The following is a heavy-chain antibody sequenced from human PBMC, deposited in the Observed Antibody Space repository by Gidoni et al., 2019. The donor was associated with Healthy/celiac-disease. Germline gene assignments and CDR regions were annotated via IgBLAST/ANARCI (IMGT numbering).Heavy chain of an antibody. J-gene: IGHJ4*02. V-gene: IGHV3-48*03. CDR1: GFTFSSYE. CDR2: ISSSGSTI. D-gene: IGHD4-17*01. Sequence: EVQLVESGGGLVQPGGSLRLSCAASGFTFSSYEMNWGRQAPGKGLEWVSYISSSGSTIYYADSVKGRFTISRDNAKNSLYLQMNSLIAEDTAVYYCARDDRMGDYAGYYFDYWGQGTLVTVSS. CDR3: ARDDRMGDYAGYYFDY.